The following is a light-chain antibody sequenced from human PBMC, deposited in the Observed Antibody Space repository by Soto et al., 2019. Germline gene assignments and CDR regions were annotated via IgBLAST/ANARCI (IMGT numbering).Light chain of an antibody. CDR1: SSDIGGYKY. V-gene: IGLV2-8*01. CDR3: ASHAGGNNFVV. CDR2: EVT. Sequence: QSALTQPPSASGSPGQSVTISCTGTSSDIGGYKYVSWYQQHPDKAPKLMIYEVTQRPSGVPDRFSGSKSGNTASLTVSGLQAEDEADYYCASHAGGNNFVVFGGGTKLTDL. J-gene: IGLJ2*01.